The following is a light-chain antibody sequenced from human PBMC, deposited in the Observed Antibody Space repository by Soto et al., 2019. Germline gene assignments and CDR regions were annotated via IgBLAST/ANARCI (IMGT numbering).Light chain of an antibody. J-gene: IGLJ2*01. CDR1: SGHSSYS. CDR2: LNSDGSH. Sequence: QLVLTQSPFASASLGASVKLTCTLSSGHSSYSIAWHQQQPEKGPRYLMKLNSDGSHSKGDGIPDRFSGSSSGAERYLSISSLQSEDEADYYFQTWGSGIRVVFGGGTKLTVL. V-gene: IGLV4-69*01. CDR3: QTWGSGIRVV.